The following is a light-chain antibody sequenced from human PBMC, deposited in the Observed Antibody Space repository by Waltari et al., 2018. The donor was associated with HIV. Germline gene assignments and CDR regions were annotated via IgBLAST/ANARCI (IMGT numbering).Light chain of an antibody. Sequence: QPALTQPPSPSGSPGQSVTISCPVPSRYVGGDNYVSWYQQHPGKAPKLIIYEVSKRPSGVPDRFSGSKSGNTASLTVSGLQADDEADYYCSSYAGNNNLVFGTGTKVTVL. V-gene: IGLV2-8*01. CDR3: SSYAGNNNLV. CDR1: SRYVGGDNY. CDR2: EVS. J-gene: IGLJ1*01.